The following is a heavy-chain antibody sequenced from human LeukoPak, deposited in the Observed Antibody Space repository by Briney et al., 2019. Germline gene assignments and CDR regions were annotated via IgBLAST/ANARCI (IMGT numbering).Heavy chain of an antibody. Sequence: AGGSLRLSCAASGFTFSGYIMNWVRQAPGKGLEWVSFIGTIGNPIYYADSVKGRFTVSRENAKNSLYLQMNSRRAEDTAVYYCARDQWLDYWGQGTLVTVSS. J-gene: IGHJ4*02. CDR3: ARDQWLDY. CDR2: IGTIGNPI. V-gene: IGHV3-48*01. CDR1: GFTFSGYI. D-gene: IGHD6-19*01.